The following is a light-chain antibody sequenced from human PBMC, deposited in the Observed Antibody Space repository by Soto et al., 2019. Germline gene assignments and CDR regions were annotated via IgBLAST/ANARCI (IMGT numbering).Light chain of an antibody. Sequence: QPVLTQPPSVSGAPGQRVTISCTGSSSNVGTDYDVHWYQQFPGTAPKLLIYGNTNRPSGVPDRFSGSKSGTSASLAITGLQAEDEAVYYCQSYDSSLSVVFGGGTKLTVL. CDR2: GNT. CDR1: SSNVGTDYD. CDR3: QSYDSSLSVV. V-gene: IGLV1-40*01. J-gene: IGLJ2*01.